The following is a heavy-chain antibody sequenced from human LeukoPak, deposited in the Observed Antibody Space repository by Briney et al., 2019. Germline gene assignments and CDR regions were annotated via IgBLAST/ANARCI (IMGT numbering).Heavy chain of an antibody. CDR2: IIPNLGIA. CDR1: GGTFSSYA. CDR3: AREVGAAALTGGSKNNWFDP. J-gene: IGHJ5*02. D-gene: IGHD1-26*01. V-gene: IGHV1-69*04. Sequence: GASVKVSCKASGGTFSSYAISWVRQAPGQGLEWMGRIIPNLGIANYAQKFQGRVTITADKSTSTAYMELSSLRSEDTAVYYCAREVGAAALTGGSKNNWFDPWGQGTLVTVSS.